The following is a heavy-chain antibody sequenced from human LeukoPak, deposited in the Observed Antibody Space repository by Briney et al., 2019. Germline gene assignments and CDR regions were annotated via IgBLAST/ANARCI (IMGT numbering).Heavy chain of an antibody. D-gene: IGHD6-6*01. CDR1: GGSFSGYY. J-gene: IGHJ5*02. V-gene: IGHV4-34*01. CDR2: INHSGST. Sequence: SETLSLTCGVYGGSFSGYYWSWIRQPPGKGLEWIGEINHSGSTNYNSSLKSRVTISVDTSKNQFSLKLSSVTAADTAVYYCARGRPWFDPWAREPWSPSPQ. CDR3: ARGRPWFDP.